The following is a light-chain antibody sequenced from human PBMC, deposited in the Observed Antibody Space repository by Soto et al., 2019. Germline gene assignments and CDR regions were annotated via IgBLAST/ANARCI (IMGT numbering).Light chain of an antibody. CDR1: SSDVGGYNY. Sequence: SALTQPASVSGAHGQSITISCTGNSSDVGGYNYVSWYQQHPGKAPKLMIYDVSNRPSGVSNRFSGSKSGNTASLTISGLQAEDEADYYCSSYTSSSTPYVSGTGTKFTVL. J-gene: IGLJ1*01. CDR2: DVS. V-gene: IGLV2-14*01. CDR3: SSYTSSSTPYV.